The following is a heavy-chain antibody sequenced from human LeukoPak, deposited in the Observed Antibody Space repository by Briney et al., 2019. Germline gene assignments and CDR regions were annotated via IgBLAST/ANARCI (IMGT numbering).Heavy chain of an antibody. J-gene: IGHJ4*02. D-gene: IGHD1-26*01. V-gene: IGHV3-49*04. Sequence: GGSLRLYCTASGFTFADYAMSWVRQAPGKGLEWVGFIRSKAYGGTAEYAASVKGRFTISRDDSKSIAYLQMNSLKTEDTAVYYCTKGRGNYYSDYWGQGTLVTVSS. CDR1: GFTFADYA. CDR2: IRSKAYGGTA. CDR3: TKGRGNYYSDY.